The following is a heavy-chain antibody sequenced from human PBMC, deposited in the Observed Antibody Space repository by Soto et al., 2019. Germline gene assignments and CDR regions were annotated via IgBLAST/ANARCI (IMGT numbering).Heavy chain of an antibody. CDR2: IYWHDDK. Sequence: QITLKESGHTLVKPTQTLTLTCTFSGFSLSSTRMAVGWIRQPPRKALEWLPLIYWHDDKRYSPFLKSRLTITKNTSKNQVVLTMSIMDPVDTARYFCAHIGVARLGYCFYDWGQGTVVTDSS. V-gene: IGHV2-5*01. D-gene: IGHD3-3*01. J-gene: IGHJ4*02. CDR3: AHIGVARLGYCFYD. CDR1: GFSLSSTRMA.